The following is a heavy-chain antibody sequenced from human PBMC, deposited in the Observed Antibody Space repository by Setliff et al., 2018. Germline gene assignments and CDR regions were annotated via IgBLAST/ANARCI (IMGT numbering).Heavy chain of an antibody. V-gene: IGHV4-38-2*02. CDR1: GYSISSGHY. J-gene: IGHJ4*02. D-gene: IGHD3-22*01. Sequence: SETLSLTCTVSGYSISSGHYWGWIRQPPGKGLEWSGSISHSGSTYYNPSLRSRVTISLDTSKNQFSPKLTSVTAADTAVYYCAGRVVYYDSSGNFDYWGQGTLVTVSS. CDR3: AGRVVYYDSSGNFDY. CDR2: ISHSGST.